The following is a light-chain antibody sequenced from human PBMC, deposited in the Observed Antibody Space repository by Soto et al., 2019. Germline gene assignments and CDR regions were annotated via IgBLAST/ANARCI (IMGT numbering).Light chain of an antibody. CDR2: GAS. Sequence: EIFTTPSIATMSLSPGSRCTLSCRARQSVRNNYLAWYQQKPGQAPRLLISGASSRAAGIPARFSGSGSETDFTLTISRLEPEDFAVYHCQPSGDSHRPFGPGHQVDIK. V-gene: IGKV3-20*01. CDR1: QSVRNNY. CDR3: QPSGDSHRP. J-gene: IGKJ1*01.